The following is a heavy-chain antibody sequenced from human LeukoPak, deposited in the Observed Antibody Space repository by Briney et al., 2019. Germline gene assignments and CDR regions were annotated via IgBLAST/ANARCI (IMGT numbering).Heavy chain of an antibody. D-gene: IGHD3-16*02. Sequence: GGSLRLSCAASGFTFRNYGMNWVRQAPGKGLEWVSHISSSGSTIYYADSVKGRFTISRDNAKNSLYLQMNSLRAEDTAVYYCAIGGLYDYVWGSYRYKRAFDIWGQGTMVTVSS. J-gene: IGHJ3*02. CDR2: ISSSGSTI. CDR3: AIGGLYDYVWGSYRYKRAFDI. V-gene: IGHV3-48*04. CDR1: GFTFRNYG.